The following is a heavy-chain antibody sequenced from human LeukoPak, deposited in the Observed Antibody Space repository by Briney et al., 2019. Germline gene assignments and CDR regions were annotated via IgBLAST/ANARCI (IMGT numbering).Heavy chain of an antibody. CDR2: IIPTFGTA. CDR1: GGTFSSYA. J-gene: IGHJ4*02. V-gene: IGHV1-69*01. Sequence: ASVKVSCKASGGTFSSYAISWVRQAPGQGLEWMGGIIPTFGTANYAQKFQGRVTIAADESTSTAYMELSSLRSEDTAVYYCAREGAYGDFTGVYWGQGTLVTVSS. CDR3: AREGAYGDFTGVY. D-gene: IGHD4-17*01.